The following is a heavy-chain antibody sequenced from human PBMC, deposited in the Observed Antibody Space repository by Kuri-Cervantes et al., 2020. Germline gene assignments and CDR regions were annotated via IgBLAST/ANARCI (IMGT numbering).Heavy chain of an antibody. CDR2: IYYSGNT. CDR3: ARHRVVAATHWFDP. D-gene: IGHD2-15*01. V-gene: IGHV4-59*08. J-gene: IGHJ5*02. Sequence: SETLSLTCTVSGGSINSYCWSWIRQPPGKGLEWIGYIYYSGNTNYNPSLKSRVTISVDTSKNQFSLKLSSVTAADTAVYYCARHRVVAATHWFDPWGQGTLVTVSS. CDR1: GGSINSYC.